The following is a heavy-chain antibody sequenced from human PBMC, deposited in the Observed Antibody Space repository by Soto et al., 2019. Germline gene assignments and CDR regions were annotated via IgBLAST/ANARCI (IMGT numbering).Heavy chain of an antibody. CDR1: GGSISSGDYY. CDR2: IYYSGST. Sequence: SETLSLTCTVSGGSISSGDYYWSWIRQPPGKGLEWIGYIYYSGSTYYNPSLKSRVTISVDTSKNQFSLKLSSVTAADTAVYHCASQYSSSSYYYYGMDVWGQGTTVTVSS. V-gene: IGHV4-30-4*01. CDR3: ASQYSSSSYYYYGMDV. D-gene: IGHD6-6*01. J-gene: IGHJ6*02.